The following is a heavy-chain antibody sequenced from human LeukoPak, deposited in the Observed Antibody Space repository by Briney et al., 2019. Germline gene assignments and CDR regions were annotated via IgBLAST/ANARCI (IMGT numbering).Heavy chain of an antibody. CDR2: IDHGGGI. V-gene: IGHV4-38-2*02. CDR1: GFSVSTIHYY. J-gene: IGHJ4*02. D-gene: IGHD1/OR15-1a*01. CDR3: ARDSGNWNIDY. Sequence: PSETLSLTCAVSGFSVSTIHYYWGWVRQSPGKGLEGIASIDHGGGIHCIPSLQSRLTISRDTSNNHFSLRLSSVTAADTAVYYCARDSGNWNIDYWGRGILVTVSS.